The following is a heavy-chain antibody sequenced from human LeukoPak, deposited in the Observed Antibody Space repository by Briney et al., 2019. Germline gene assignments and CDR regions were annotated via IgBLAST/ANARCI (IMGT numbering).Heavy chain of an antibody. Sequence: PSETLSLTCTVSGGSISSSSYYWGWIRQPPGKGLEWIGSIYYSGSTYYNPSLKSRVTISVDTSKNQFSLKLSSVTAADTAVYYCARDPSSSWYPYFDYRGQGTLVTVSS. CDR2: IYYSGST. J-gene: IGHJ4*02. CDR1: GGSISSSSYY. D-gene: IGHD6-13*01. CDR3: ARDPSSSWYPYFDY. V-gene: IGHV4-39*07.